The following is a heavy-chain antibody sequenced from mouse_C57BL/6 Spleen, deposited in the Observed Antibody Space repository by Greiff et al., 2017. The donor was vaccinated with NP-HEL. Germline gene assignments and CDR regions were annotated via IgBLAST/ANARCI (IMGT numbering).Heavy chain of an antibody. CDR2: IYPGDGDT. V-gene: IGHV1-80*01. CDR3: ARGDYYGSSPVDY. Sequence: QVQLQQSGAELVKPGASVKISCKASGYAFSSYWMNWVKQRPGKGLEWIGQIYPGDGDTNYNGKFKGKATLTADKSSSTAYMQLSSLTSEDSAVYVCARGDYYGSSPVDYWGQGTTLTVSS. J-gene: IGHJ2*01. D-gene: IGHD1-1*01. CDR1: GYAFSSYW.